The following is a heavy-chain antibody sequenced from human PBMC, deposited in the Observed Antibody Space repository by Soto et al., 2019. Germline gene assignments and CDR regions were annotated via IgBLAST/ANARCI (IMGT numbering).Heavy chain of an antibody. Sequence: QVQLVQSGAEVKKPGASVKVSCKASGYTFTSYGISWVRQAPGQGLEWLGWISAYNGNTNHTLKLQGRVTMTSDTSPGPAFREMRSLRSDDTAVYYWGGAYGDYVFWLGPWGQGTLVTVAS. J-gene: IGHJ5*02. CDR2: ISAYNGNT. CDR3: GGAYGDYVFWLGP. V-gene: IGHV1-18*01. CDR1: GYTFTSYG. D-gene: IGHD4-17*01.